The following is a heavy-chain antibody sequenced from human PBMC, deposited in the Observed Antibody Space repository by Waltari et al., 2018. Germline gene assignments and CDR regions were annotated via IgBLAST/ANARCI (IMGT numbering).Heavy chain of an antibody. V-gene: IGHV1-18*01. Sequence: QAQLVQSGAEVKKPGASVKVSCTTSGYNFLNYGISWVRQAPGRGLEWMGWINGYNGNPKYSQKFQGRVTVTTDTSTSTAYMELRSLTSDDAALYYCVRDRMYSTSWFAFESWGQGTLVTVTS. CDR3: VRDRMYSTSWFAFES. J-gene: IGHJ4*02. D-gene: IGHD3-10*01. CDR2: INGYNGNP. CDR1: GYNFLNYG.